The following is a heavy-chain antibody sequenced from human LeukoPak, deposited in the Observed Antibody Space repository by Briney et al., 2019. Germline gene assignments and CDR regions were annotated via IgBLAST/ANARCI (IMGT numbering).Heavy chain of an antibody. J-gene: IGHJ5*02. CDR2: IYYTGDA. CDR3: ARGDNNDSKWFDP. Sequence: SETLSLTCTVPGDSISSSSYYWGWIRQPPGKGLEYIGTIYYTGDAYYNPSLKGRVTISIDTSRKQFSLRLNSVTAADTAVYYCARGDNNDSKWFDPWGQGTLVTVSS. V-gene: IGHV4-39*07. CDR1: GDSISSSSYY. D-gene: IGHD3-16*01.